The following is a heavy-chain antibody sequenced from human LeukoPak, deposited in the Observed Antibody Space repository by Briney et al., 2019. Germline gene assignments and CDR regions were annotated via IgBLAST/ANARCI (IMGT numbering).Heavy chain of an antibody. D-gene: IGHD1-14*01. CDR2: IKQDGSEK. CDR3: ARDVLAAGATGTFDI. J-gene: IGHJ3*02. V-gene: IGHV3-7*03. CDR1: TFTFSNYW. Sequence: GGSLRLSCAASTFTFSNYWMSWVRQAPGKGLEWVANIKQDGSEKYYVDSVKGRFTISRDNAKTSLYLQMNSLRAEDTAVCYCARDVLAAGATGTFDIWGQGTMVTVSS.